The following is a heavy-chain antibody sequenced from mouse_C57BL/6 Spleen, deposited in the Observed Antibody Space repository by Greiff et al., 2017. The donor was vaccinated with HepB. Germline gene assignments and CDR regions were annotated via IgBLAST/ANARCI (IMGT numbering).Heavy chain of an antibody. CDR2: IYPGDGDT. J-gene: IGHJ3*01. Sequence: VQVVESGAELVKPGASVKISCKASGYAFSSYWMNWVKQRPGKGLEWIGQIYPGDGDTNYNGKFKGKATLTADKSSSTAYMQLSSLTSEDSAVYFCARSGAYYSNYSFAYWGQGTLVTVSA. CDR1: GYAFSSYW. V-gene: IGHV1-80*01. CDR3: ARSGAYYSNYSFAY. D-gene: IGHD2-5*01.